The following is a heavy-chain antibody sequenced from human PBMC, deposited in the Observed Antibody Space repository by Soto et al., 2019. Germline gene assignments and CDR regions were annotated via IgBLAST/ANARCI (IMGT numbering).Heavy chain of an antibody. J-gene: IGHJ4*02. CDR3: AKDEGSYYDSSGYVPYYFDY. Sequence: GGSLRLSCAASGFTFSSYAMSWVRQAPGKGLEWVSAISGSGGSTYYADSVKGRFTISRDNSKNTLYLQMNSLRAEDTAVYYCAKDEGSYYDSSGYVPYYFDYWGQGTLVTVSS. CDR1: GFTFSSYA. V-gene: IGHV3-23*01. D-gene: IGHD3-22*01. CDR2: ISGSGGST.